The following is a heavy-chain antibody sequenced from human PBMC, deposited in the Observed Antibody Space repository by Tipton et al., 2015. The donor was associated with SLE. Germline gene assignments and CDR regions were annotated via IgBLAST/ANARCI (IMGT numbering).Heavy chain of an antibody. CDR1: GGSVSSTTSY. J-gene: IGHJ3*02. V-gene: IGHV4-61*01. CDR2: IYYSGST. Sequence: TLSLTCTVSGGSVSSTTSYWSWIRQPPGKGLEWIGYIYYSGSTNYNPSLKSRVTISVDTSKNQFSLKLSSVTAADTAVYYCTRVTGEDYDAFDIWGQGTMVTVSS. CDR3: TRVTGEDYDAFDI. D-gene: IGHD7-27*01.